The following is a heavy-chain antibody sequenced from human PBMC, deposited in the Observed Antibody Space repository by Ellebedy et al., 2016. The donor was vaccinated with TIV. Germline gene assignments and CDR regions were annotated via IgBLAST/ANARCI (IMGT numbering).Heavy chain of an antibody. V-gene: IGHV4-30-2*01. Sequence: SETLSLXXAVSGGSISSGGSSWSWIRQPPGKGLEWIGYIYHSGSTYYNPSLKSRVTISVDRSKNQFSLKLSSVTAADTAVYYCARAGDRYCSSTSCYGFGAFDIWGQGTMVTVSS. CDR1: GGSISSGGSS. J-gene: IGHJ3*02. D-gene: IGHD2-2*01. CDR2: IYHSGST. CDR3: ARAGDRYCSSTSCYGFGAFDI.